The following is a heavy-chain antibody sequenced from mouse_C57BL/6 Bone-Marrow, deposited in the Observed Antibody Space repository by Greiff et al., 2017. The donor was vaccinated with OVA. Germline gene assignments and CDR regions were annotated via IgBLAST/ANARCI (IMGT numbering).Heavy chain of an antibody. CDR3: ARKSKDAMDY. CDR2: IWSGGST. J-gene: IGHJ4*01. V-gene: IGHV2-2*01. CDR1: GFSLTSYG. Sequence: QVQLQQSGPGLVQPSQSLSITCTVSGFSLTSYGVHWVRQSPGEGLEWLGVIWSGGSTDYNAAFISRLSISKDNSKSQVFFKMNSLQADDTAIYYCARKSKDAMDYWGQGTSVTVSS. D-gene: IGHD1-3*01.